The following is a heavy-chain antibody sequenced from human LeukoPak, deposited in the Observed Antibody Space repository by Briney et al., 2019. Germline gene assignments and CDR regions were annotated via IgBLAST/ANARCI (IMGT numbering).Heavy chain of an antibody. Sequence: ASVKVSCKASGYTFSGTGWYLYWLRQAPGQGLECMGWIYPNNGATAYAQKFQGRGAMTRDPSIPTAYMELSGLRPDDTAVYYCARDGPAQMVDFDYWGQGTLVTVSS. D-gene: IGHD3-10*01. CDR2: IYPNNGAT. J-gene: IGHJ4*02. CDR1: GYTFSGTGWY. V-gene: IGHV1-2*02. CDR3: ARDGPAQMVDFDY.